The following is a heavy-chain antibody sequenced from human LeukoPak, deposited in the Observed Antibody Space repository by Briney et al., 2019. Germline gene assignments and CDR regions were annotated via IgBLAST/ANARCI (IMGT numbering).Heavy chain of an antibody. CDR2: IRYDGSNK. Sequence: GGSLRLSCAASGFTFSSYGMHWVRQAPGKGLEWVAFIRYDGSNKYYADSVKGRFTISRDNSKNTLYLQMNSLRAEDTAGYYCAKPTGDLYYFDYWGQGTLVTVSS. CDR3: AKPTGDLYYFDY. D-gene: IGHD7-27*01. V-gene: IGHV3-30*02. CDR1: GFTFSSYG. J-gene: IGHJ4*02.